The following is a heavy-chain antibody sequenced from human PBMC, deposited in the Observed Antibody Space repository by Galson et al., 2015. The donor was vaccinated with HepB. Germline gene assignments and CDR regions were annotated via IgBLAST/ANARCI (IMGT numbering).Heavy chain of an antibody. D-gene: IGHD5-24*01. Sequence: SLRLSCAVSGFTFSDYRMNWVRQAPGKGLEWISYISRSSIVIYYADFVKGRFTISRDNAKNLLYLQMNSLTGEDTAVYYCTRDFAEMATDNWGQGTMVTVSS. CDR2: ISRSSIVI. CDR3: TRDFAEMATDN. CDR1: GFTFSDYR. V-gene: IGHV3-48*01. J-gene: IGHJ4*02.